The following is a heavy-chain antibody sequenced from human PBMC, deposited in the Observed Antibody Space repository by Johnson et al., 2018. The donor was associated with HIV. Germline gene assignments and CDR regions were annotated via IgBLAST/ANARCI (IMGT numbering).Heavy chain of an antibody. CDR2: ISYDGSDK. J-gene: IGHJ3*02. CDR3: ARGSRYTYDNDDVHLLQAFDI. D-gene: IGHD3-16*01. CDR1: GFTFSSYA. Sequence: QVQLVESGGGVVQPGGSLRLSCAASGFTFSSYAMHWVRQAPAKGLEWVAVISYDGSDKYYADSVKGRFTVSRDSSKNTLYLQVNSLRAEDTAVYYCARGSRYTYDNDDVHLLQAFDIWGQGTMVTVSS. V-gene: IGHV3-30*04.